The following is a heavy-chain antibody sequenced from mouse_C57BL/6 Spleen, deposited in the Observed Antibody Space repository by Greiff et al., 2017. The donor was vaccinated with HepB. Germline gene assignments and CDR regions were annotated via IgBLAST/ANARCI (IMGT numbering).Heavy chain of an antibody. Sequence: VQLQQSGAELVRPGASVKLSCTASGFNIKDYYMHWVKQRPEQGLEWIGRIDPEDGDTEYAPKFQGKATMTADTSPNTAYLQLSSLTSEDTAVYYCTLLGHWDVAYWGQGTLVTVSA. J-gene: IGHJ3*01. V-gene: IGHV14-1*01. CDR3: TLLGHWDVAY. CDR2: IDPEDGDT. CDR1: GFNIKDYY. D-gene: IGHD4-1*01.